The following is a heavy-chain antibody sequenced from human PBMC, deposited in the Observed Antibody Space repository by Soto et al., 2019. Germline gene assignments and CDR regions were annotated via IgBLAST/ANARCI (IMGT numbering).Heavy chain of an antibody. D-gene: IGHD6-25*01. V-gene: IGHV3-23*01. CDR2: ISGSGGTT. J-gene: IGHJ4*02. CDR3: AKFFVETGGSSGWPWTFHY. CDR1: GFTFSSYA. Sequence: VQLLESGGGLVQPGRSLRLSCAASGFTFSSYAMSWVRQAPGKGLEWVSAISGSGGTTYYAASVKGRFTISRDNSKNTLFLKLNSLRAEDTAVYYCAKFFVETGGSSGWPWTFHYWGQGTLVTVSS.